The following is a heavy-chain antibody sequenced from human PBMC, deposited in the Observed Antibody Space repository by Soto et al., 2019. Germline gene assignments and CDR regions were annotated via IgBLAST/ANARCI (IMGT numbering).Heavy chain of an antibody. CDR2: IYSGGST. D-gene: IGHD5-18*01. V-gene: IGHV3-66*04. CDR3: ARHGYNYGGGYFDY. CDR1: GVTVSSNY. J-gene: IGHJ4*02. Sequence: EVQLVESGGGLVQPGGSLRLSCAASGVTVSSNYMSWVCQAPGKGLEWVSVIYSGGSTYYADSVKGRFTISRDNSKNTLYLEMTSLRAEDTAVYYCARHGYNYGGGYFDYWGQGTLVTVSS.